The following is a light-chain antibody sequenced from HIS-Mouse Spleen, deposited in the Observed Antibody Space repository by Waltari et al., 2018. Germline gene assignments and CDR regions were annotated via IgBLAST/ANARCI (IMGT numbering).Light chain of an antibody. Sequence: DIQMAQSPSTRSASVGDRVTSTCRASPSISSWLASYQQKPGQAPKLLIHKEPSQESGVQHRLSGSGSGTEFTLVSRRLHPDDFATYYCQQYQSYPWTVGQGPKVEI. J-gene: IGKJ1*01. CDR1: PSISSW. V-gene: IGKV1-5*03. CDR3: QQYQSYPWT. CDR2: KEP.